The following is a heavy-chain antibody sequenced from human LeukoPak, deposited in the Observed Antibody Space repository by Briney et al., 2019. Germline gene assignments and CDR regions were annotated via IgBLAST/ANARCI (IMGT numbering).Heavy chain of an antibody. Sequence: SETLSLTCAVYGGSFSGYYWSWIRQPPGKGLEWIGEINHSGSTNYNPSLKSRVTISVDTSKNQFSLKLSSVTAADTAVYYCARGGITIFGVVIIGLSFDYWGQGTLVTVSS. CDR1: GGSFSGYY. CDR3: ARGGITIFGVVIIGLSFDY. J-gene: IGHJ4*02. CDR2: INHSGST. V-gene: IGHV4-34*01. D-gene: IGHD3-3*01.